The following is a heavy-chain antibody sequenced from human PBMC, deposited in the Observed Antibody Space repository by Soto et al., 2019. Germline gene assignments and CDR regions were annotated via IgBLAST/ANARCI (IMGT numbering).Heavy chain of an antibody. V-gene: IGHV3-21*01. CDR1: EFSFSTYT. CDR3: ARDPAADGYYGMDV. D-gene: IGHD6-13*01. J-gene: IGHJ6*02. CDR2: ISSTSSHI. Sequence: EVQLVESGGGLVKPGGSLRLPCVASEFSFSTYTMNWVRQAPGKGLEWVSFISSTSSHIHYADSVKGRFTISRDNAKNSLYLQMNSLRAEDTAVYYCARDPAADGYYGMDVWGQGTTVTVSS.